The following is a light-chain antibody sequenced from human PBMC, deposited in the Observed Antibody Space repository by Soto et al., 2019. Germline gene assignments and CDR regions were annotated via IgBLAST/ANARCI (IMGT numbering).Light chain of an antibody. CDR2: DAS. CDR3: QQSNNLPKT. J-gene: IGKJ1*01. CDR1: QSVNSN. Sequence: EIVMTQSPATLSVSPGETATLSCRASQSVNSNLAWYQQKPGQAPRLLISDASTRAAGLPARFSGSGSGTEFTLTISSLQSEDFAVYFCQQSNNLPKTFGPGTKVEI. V-gene: IGKV3-15*01.